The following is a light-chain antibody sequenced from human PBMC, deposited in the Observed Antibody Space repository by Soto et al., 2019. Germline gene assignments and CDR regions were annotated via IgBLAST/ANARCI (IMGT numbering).Light chain of an antibody. Sequence: EIVLTQSPGTLSLSPGEGATLSCRASQTISRSLLAWYQQKPGQAPRLLISGASSRATGIPDRFSGSGSGTDFTLTISRLEPEDFAVYYCQQYSDAPLTCGGGTKVEIK. CDR2: GAS. J-gene: IGKJ4*01. CDR1: QTISRSL. CDR3: QQYSDAPLT. V-gene: IGKV3-20*01.